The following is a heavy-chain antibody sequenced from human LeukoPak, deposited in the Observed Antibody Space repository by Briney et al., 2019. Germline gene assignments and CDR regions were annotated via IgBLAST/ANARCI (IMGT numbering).Heavy chain of an antibody. J-gene: IGHJ4*02. CDR2: ISSSGNCI. CDR3: ARGGSYFDY. CDR1: GFTFSSYN. D-gene: IGHD1-26*01. V-gene: IGHV3-21*01. Sequence: TGGSLGLSCAASGFTFSSYNMNWVRQAPGKGLEWVASISSSGNCIYYVDSVKGRFTISRDNAKNSLYLQMNSLRAEDTAVYYCARGGSYFDYWGQGTLVTVSS.